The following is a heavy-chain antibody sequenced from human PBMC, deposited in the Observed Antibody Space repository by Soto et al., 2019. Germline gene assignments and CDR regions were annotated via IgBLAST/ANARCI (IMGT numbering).Heavy chain of an antibody. V-gene: IGHV3-30*18. D-gene: IGHD1-26*01. Sequence: XGSLRLSCSGAGFTFSSYGIHWVRQAPGKGLEWVALISYDGGNEKYTESVKDRFTISRDDSHNVAYLQMSSLRTEDTAMYYCAKDRYSGTYPTDFDYWGQGSLVTVSS. CDR2: ISYDGGNE. J-gene: IGHJ4*02. CDR1: GFTFSSYG. CDR3: AKDRYSGTYPTDFDY.